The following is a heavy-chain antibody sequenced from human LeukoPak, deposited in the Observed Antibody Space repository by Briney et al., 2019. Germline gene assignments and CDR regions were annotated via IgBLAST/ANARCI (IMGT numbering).Heavy chain of an antibody. CDR3: ATDLAVGAGFDY. CDR2: FDPEDGET. J-gene: IGHJ4*02. CDR1: GYTLTELS. Sequence: ASVKVSCKVSGYTLTELSMHWVRQAPGKGLEWMGGFDPEDGETIYAQKFQGRVTMTEDTSTDTAYMELSSLRSEDTAVYYCATDLAVGAGFDYWGQGTLVTVSS. V-gene: IGHV1-24*01. D-gene: IGHD1-26*01.